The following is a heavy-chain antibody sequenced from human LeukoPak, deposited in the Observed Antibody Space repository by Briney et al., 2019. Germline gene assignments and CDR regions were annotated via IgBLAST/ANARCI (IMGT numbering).Heavy chain of an antibody. V-gene: IGHV1-18*01. CDR3: ARDQSVRLLQTSSTYFKHVFAI. CDR2: ISAYNGNT. CDR1: GCTFTNYG. Sequence: ASVKVSCKTSGCTFTNYGISWVRHAPGLGLEWMGWISAYNGNTNYAQKVQGRVTMTTDTSTSTAYMELRSLRFDDTAVYYCARDQSVRLLQTSSTYFKHVFAIWGQGSMVTVSS. J-gene: IGHJ3*02. D-gene: IGHD6-13*01.